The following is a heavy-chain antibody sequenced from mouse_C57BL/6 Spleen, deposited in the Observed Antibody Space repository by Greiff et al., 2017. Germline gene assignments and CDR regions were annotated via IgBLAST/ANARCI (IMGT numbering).Heavy chain of an antibody. J-gene: IGHJ1*03. V-gene: IGHV1-54*01. CDR2: LNPGSGGT. Sequence: QVQLQQSGAELVRPGTSVKVSCKASGYAFTNYLIEWVKQRPGQGLEWIGVLNPGSGGTNYNEKFKGKATLTADKSSSNAYLQLSSLTSEDSAVFGCARSGSNYPDWYFDVWGTGTTVTVSS. CDR1: GYAFTNYL. D-gene: IGHD2-5*01. CDR3: ARSGSNYPDWYFDV.